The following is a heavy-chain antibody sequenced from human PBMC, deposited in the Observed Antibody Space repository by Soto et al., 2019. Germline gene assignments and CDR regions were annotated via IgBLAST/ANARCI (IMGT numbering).Heavy chain of an antibody. D-gene: IGHD3-16*01. V-gene: IGHV4-61*01. CDR2: IYYSGST. Sequence: SETLSLTCTVSGGSVSSGSYYWSWIRQPPGKGLEWIGYIYYSGSTNYNPSLKSRVTISVDTSKNQFSLKLSSVTAADTAVYYCARDHQWGIGGANAYNIWGQGTLVTVSS. J-gene: IGHJ3*02. CDR3: ARDHQWGIGGANAYNI. CDR1: GGSVSSGSYY.